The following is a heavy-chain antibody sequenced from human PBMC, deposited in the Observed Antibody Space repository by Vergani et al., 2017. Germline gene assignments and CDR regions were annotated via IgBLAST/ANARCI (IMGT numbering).Heavy chain of an antibody. Sequence: QVQLVESGGGLVKPGGSLRLSCAASGFSFSDHYMTWIRQAPGKGLEWVSYISNSGNTIEYADSVKGRFSISRDNAKSSLFLQMDSLRAEDTAVYYCYYDFWAGYESGDVWGKGTTVTVSS. D-gene: IGHD3-3*01. J-gene: IGHJ6*03. CDR1: GFSFSDHY. CDR2: ISNSGNTI. V-gene: IGHV3-11*01. CDR3: YYDFWAGYESGDV.